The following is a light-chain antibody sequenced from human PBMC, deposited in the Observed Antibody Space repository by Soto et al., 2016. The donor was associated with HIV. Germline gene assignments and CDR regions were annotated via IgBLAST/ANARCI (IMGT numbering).Light chain of an antibody. CDR3: QAYDSAHS. CDR2: DAS. V-gene: IGKV1-27*01. CDR1: QGVTKW. J-gene: IGKJ4*01. Sequence: DIQMTQSPSSLSASVGDRITITCRASQGVTKWLAWYQQKQGKVPKLLIYDASTLQSGVPSRFSGSGSGADFTLTINSLQPEDVATYYCQAYDSAHSFGGGPRWRSN.